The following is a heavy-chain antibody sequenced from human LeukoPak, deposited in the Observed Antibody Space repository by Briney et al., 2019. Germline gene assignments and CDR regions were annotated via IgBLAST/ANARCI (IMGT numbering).Heavy chain of an antibody. D-gene: IGHD5-24*01. CDR1: GGSISSSSYY. CDR2: IYYSGST. J-gene: IGHJ4*02. CDR3: ARGRWLQSRYYFDY. V-gene: IGHV4-39*01. Sequence: SETLSLTCTVSGGSISSSSYYWGWIRQPPGKGLEWIGSIYYSGSTYYNPSLKSRVTISVDTSKNQFSLKLSSVTAADTAVYYCARGRWLQSRYYFDYWGQGTLVTVSS.